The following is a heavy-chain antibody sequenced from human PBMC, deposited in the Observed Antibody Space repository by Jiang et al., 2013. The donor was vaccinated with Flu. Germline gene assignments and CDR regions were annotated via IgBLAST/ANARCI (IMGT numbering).Heavy chain of an antibody. CDR3: ARAVTLGDVWWLPPYYYYYMDV. V-gene: IGHV1-69*06. CDR1: GGTFSSYA. D-gene: IGHD2-15*01. Sequence: QLVESGAEVKKPGSSVKVSCKASGGTFSSYAISWVRQAPGQGLEWMGGIIPIFGTANYAQKFQGRVTITADKSTSTAYMELSSLRSEDTAVYYCARAVTLGDVWWLPPYYYYYMDVWGKGTTVTVSS. CDR2: IIPIFGTA. J-gene: IGHJ6*03.